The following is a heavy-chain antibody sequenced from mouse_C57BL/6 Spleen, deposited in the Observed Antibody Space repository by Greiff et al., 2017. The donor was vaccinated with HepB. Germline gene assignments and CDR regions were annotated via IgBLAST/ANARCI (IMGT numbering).Heavy chain of an antibody. CDR1: GFTFSSYG. D-gene: IGHD2-3*01. V-gene: IGHV5-6*01. CDR2: ISSGGSYT. CDR3: ARHDGDFDD. J-gene: IGHJ2*01. Sequence: EVNVVESGGDLVKPGGSLKLSCAASGFTFSSYGMSWVRQTPDKRLEWVATISSGGSYTYYPDSVKGRFTISRDNAKNTLYLQMSSLKSEDTARYYCARHDGDFDDWGKGTTLTVSS.